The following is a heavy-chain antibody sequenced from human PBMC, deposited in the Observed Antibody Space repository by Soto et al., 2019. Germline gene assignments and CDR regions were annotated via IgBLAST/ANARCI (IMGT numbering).Heavy chain of an antibody. Sequence: GGSLRLSCAASGFTFSSYAMSWVRQAPGKGLEWVSAISGSGGSTYYADSVKGRFTISRDNSKNTLYLQMNSLRAEDTAVYYCAKGLRPGIAAEEQGERRGSAYYYYYGMDVWGQGTTVTVSS. D-gene: IGHD6-13*01. J-gene: IGHJ6*02. CDR2: ISGSGGST. V-gene: IGHV3-23*01. CDR3: AKGLRPGIAAEEQGERRGSAYYYYYGMDV. CDR1: GFTFSSYA.